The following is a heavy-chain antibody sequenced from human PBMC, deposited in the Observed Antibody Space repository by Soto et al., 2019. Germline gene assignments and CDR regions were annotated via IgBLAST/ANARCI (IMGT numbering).Heavy chain of an antibody. CDR2: ISYDGSNK. CDR1: GFTFSSYA. D-gene: IGHD1-26*01. V-gene: IGHV3-30-3*01. Sequence: GGPLRLSCAASGFTFSSYAMHGVRQAPGKGLEWVAVISYDGSNKYYADSVKGRFTISRDNSKNTLYLQMNSLRAEDTAVYYSARAPGTEIYYYGMDVWGQGTTVTVSS. CDR3: ARAPGTEIYYYGMDV. J-gene: IGHJ6*02.